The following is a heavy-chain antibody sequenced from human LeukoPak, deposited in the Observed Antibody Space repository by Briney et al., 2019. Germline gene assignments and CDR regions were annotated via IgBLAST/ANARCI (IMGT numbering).Heavy chain of an antibody. CDR2: ISGSGGST. J-gene: IGHJ4*02. Sequence: GGSLRLSCAASGLTFSSYAMSWVRQAPGKGLEWVSAISGSGGSTYYADCVKGRFTISRDNSKNTLYLQMKSLRAEDTAVYYCAKPIVGATKGRFFDYWGQGTLVTVSS. V-gene: IGHV3-23*01. CDR3: AKPIVGATKGRFFDY. CDR1: GLTFSSYA. D-gene: IGHD1-26*01.